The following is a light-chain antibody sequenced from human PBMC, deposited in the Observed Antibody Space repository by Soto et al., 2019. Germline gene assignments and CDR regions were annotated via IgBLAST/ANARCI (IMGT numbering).Light chain of an antibody. CDR1: TSNIGSGYD. Sequence: QSVLTQPPSVSGAPGQGVTISCTGSTSNIGSGYDVHWYQQVPGLAPKLLIYANINRPSGVPDRFSGSKSGTSASLAITGLQAEDEADYYCQSYDSGVAGSVFGTGTKLTVL. CDR2: ANI. V-gene: IGLV1-40*01. J-gene: IGLJ1*01. CDR3: QSYDSGVAGSV.